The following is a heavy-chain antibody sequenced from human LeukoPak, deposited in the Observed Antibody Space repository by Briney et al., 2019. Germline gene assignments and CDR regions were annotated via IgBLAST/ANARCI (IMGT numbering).Heavy chain of an antibody. Sequence: PSETLSLTCDVSGYVIASEHHWGLIRPPPGRGLQWIGHIHLHGTSDYHASLRGRVTLSVGASKSRFSLRLTSVTGADPAILFCARVVRRSAPDLYMDVWGGGIVVSVPS. V-gene: IGHV4-38-2*01. D-gene: IGHD2-21*01. CDR2: IHLHGTS. CDR1: GYVIASEHH. J-gene: IGHJ2*01. CDR3: ARVVRRSAPDLYMDV.